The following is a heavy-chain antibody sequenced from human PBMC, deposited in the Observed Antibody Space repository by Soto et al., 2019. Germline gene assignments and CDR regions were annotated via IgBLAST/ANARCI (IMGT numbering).Heavy chain of an antibody. D-gene: IGHD3-9*01. V-gene: IGHV1-18*04. CDR2: ISAYNGNT. CDR3: ARVGGTYYDILTGYYKDRKGCDPFDY. Sequence: ASVKVSCKASGYTFTSYGISWVRQAPGQGLEWMGWISAYNGNTNYAQKLQGRVTMTTDTSTSTAYMELRSLRSDDTAVYYCARVGGTYYDILTGYYKDRKGCDPFDYWGQGTPVTVSS. J-gene: IGHJ4*02. CDR1: GYTFTSYG.